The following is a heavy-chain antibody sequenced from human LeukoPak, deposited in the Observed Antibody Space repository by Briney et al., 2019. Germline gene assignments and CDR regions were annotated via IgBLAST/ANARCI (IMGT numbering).Heavy chain of an antibody. CDR2: IYYSGST. CDR3: ARGRRDGYKFYYSYYGMDV. CDR1: GGSISSSSYY. V-gene: IGHV4-39*07. D-gene: IGHD5-24*01. J-gene: IGHJ6*02. Sequence: SETLSLTCTVSGGSISSSSYYWGWIRQPPGKGLEWIGSIYYSGSTYYNPSLKSRVTISVDTSKNQVSLRLSSVTAADTAVYYCARGRRDGYKFYYSYYGMDVWGQGTTVTVSS.